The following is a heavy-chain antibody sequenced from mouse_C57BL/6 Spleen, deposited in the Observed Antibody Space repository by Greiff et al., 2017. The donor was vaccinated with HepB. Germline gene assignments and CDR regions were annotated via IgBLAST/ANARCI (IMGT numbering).Heavy chain of an antibody. J-gene: IGHJ1*03. D-gene: IGHD1-1*01. Sequence: EVHLVESGPELVKPGASVKIPCKASGYTFTDYNMDWVKQSHGKSLEWIGDINPNNGGTIYNQKFKGKATLTVDKSSSTAYMELRSLTSEDTAVYYCARWRDYYDWYFDVWGTGTTVTVSS. CDR3: ARWRDYYDWYFDV. CDR1: GYTFTDYN. V-gene: IGHV1-18*01. CDR2: INPNNGGT.